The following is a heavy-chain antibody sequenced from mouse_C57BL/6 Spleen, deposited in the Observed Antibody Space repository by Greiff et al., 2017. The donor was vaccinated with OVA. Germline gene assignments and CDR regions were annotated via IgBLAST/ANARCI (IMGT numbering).Heavy chain of an antibody. CDR1: GYTFTDYN. CDR2: INPNNGGT. D-gene: IGHD1-2*01. CDR3: ARRYYGYYYAMDY. J-gene: IGHJ4*01. V-gene: IGHV1-18*01. Sequence: EVQLQESGPELVKPGASVKIPCKASGYTFTDYNMDWVKQSHGKSLEWIGDINPNNGGTIYNQKFKGKATLTVDKSSSTAYMELRSLTSEDTAVYYGARRYYGYYYAMDYWGQGTSVTVSS.